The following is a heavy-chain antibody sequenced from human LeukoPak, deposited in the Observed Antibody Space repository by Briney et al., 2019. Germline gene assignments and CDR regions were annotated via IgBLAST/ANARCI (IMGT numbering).Heavy chain of an antibody. D-gene: IGHD6-19*01. J-gene: IGHJ4*02. V-gene: IGHV3-23*01. CDR1: GFIFDNYA. CDR2: ISAGAGST. CDR3: AIDKTSSAFFFVTD. Sequence: GGSLRLSCAASGFIFDNYAMNWVRQAPGKGLEWVSTISAGAGSTYYADSVKGRFTISRDNSKSTLYLQMSSLRADDTAVYYCAIDKTSSAFFFVTDWGQGTLVTVSS.